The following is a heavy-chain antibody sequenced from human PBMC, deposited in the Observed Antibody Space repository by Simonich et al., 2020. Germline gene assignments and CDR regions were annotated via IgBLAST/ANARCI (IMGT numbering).Heavy chain of an antibody. Sequence: EVQLVESGGGLVQPGGSLRLSCAASGFTFSSYDMNWVRQATVKALEWVSAIGTAGDTYYPGSVKGRFTISRENAKNSLYLQMNSLRAGDTAVYYCARGGYSGSYNWFDPWGQGTLVTVSS. CDR2: IGTAGDT. J-gene: IGHJ5*02. CDR3: ARGGYSGSYNWFDP. D-gene: IGHD1-26*01. CDR1: GFTFSSYD. V-gene: IGHV3-13*01.